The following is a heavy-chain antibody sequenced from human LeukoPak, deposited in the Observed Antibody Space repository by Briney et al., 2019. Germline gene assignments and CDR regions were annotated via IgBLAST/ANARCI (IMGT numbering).Heavy chain of an antibody. Sequence: SETLSLTCTVSGVSIRIYSWTWIRQPPGKGLDWIGCISYSGTTNSNPSLKSRVTISLDTSRKQFSLKLSSVTAADTAVYFCARHEYYYGSGSDYGLDVWGQGTTVTVSS. CDR1: GVSIRIYS. CDR2: ISYSGTT. V-gene: IGHV4-59*08. J-gene: IGHJ6*02. D-gene: IGHD3-10*01. CDR3: ARHEYYYGSGSDYGLDV.